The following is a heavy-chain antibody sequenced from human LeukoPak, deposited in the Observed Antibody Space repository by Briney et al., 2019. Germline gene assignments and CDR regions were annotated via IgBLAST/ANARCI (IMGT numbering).Heavy chain of an antibody. CDR3: ASLYCSGGSCYDEPFDY. CDR2: IIPIFGTA. J-gene: IGHJ4*02. CDR1: GGTFSSYA. D-gene: IGHD2-15*01. Sequence: SVKVSCKASGGTFSSYAISWVRQAPGQGLEWMGGIIPIFGTANYAQKFQGRVTITTDESTSTAYMELSSLRSEDTAVYYCASLYCSGGSCYDEPFDYWGQGTLVTVSS. V-gene: IGHV1-69*05.